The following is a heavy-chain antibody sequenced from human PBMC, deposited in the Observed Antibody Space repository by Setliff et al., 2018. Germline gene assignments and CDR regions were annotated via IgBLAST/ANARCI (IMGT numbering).Heavy chain of an antibody. Sequence: PGGSLRLSCAASGFSFSDYGVHWVRQAPGKGLEWVAIISFDGSDKYYADSVKGRFTISRDTSKNALYVQMNSLRAEDTAVYYCARGVARAVAASHYLDYWGQGTRVTVSS. J-gene: IGHJ4*02. V-gene: IGHV3-30*03. D-gene: IGHD6-19*01. CDR1: GFSFSDYG. CDR3: ARGVARAVAASHYLDY. CDR2: ISFDGSDK.